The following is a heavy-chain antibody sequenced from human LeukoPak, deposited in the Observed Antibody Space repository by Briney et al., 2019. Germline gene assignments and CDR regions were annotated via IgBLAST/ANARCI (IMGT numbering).Heavy chain of an antibody. CDR2: IYPSGST. Sequence: SETLSLTCTVFGGSISSYCWSWVRQPPGKGLEWIGYIYPSGSTDYNPSLKSRVTMSVDTSKNQLSMELRFLTAADTAVYYCATSHDVKTAPYDLWGQGTLVTVSS. V-gene: IGHV4-4*09. D-gene: IGHD2-21*01. CDR3: ATSHDVKTAPYDL. CDR1: GGSISSYC. J-gene: IGHJ5*02.